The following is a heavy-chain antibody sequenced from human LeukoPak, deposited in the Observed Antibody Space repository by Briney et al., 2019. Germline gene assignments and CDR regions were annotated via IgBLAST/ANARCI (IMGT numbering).Heavy chain of an antibody. J-gene: IGHJ4*02. CDR2: IYYSGST. Sequence: KASETLSLTCTVSGGSISSSSYYWSWIRQPPGKGLEWIGSIYYSGSTYYNPSLKSRVTISVDTSKNQFSLKLSSVTAADTAVYYCARATAMVDYWGQGTLVTVSS. D-gene: IGHD5-18*01. CDR1: GGSISSSSYY. CDR3: ARATAMVDY. V-gene: IGHV4-39*01.